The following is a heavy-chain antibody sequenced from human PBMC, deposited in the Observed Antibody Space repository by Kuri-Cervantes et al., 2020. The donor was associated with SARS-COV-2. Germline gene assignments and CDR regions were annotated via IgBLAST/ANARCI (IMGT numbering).Heavy chain of an antibody. D-gene: IGHD5-12*01. V-gene: IGHV3-21*01. CDR2: ISSSSSYT. CDR1: GFTFSSYS. J-gene: IGHJ4*02. CDR3: ARLLPIVATTNYFDY. Sequence: GGSLRLSCAASGFTFSSYSMNWVRQAPGKGLEWVSSISSSSSYTNYADSVKGRFTISRDNAKNSLYLQMNSLRAEDTAVYYCARLLPIVATTNYFDYWGQGTLVTVSS.